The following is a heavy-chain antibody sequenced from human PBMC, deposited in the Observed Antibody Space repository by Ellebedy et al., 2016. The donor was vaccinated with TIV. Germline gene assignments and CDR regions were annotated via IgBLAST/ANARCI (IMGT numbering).Heavy chain of an antibody. CDR1: GFTFSSYG. CDR2: IWYDGSNK. CDR3: ARDYYGSETPLDY. Sequence: GESLKISCAASGFTFSSYGMHWVRQAPGKGLEWVAVIWYDGSNKYYADSVKGRFTISRDNSKNTLYLQMNSLRAEDTAVYYCARDYYGSETPLDYWGQGTLVTVSS. J-gene: IGHJ4*02. D-gene: IGHD3-10*01. V-gene: IGHV3-33*01.